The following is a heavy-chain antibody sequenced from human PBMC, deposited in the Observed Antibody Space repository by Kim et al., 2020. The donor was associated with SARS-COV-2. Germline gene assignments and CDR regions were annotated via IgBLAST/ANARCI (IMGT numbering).Heavy chain of an antibody. CDR1: GGSISSGGYS. D-gene: IGHD3-22*01. J-gene: IGHJ3*02. Sequence: SETLSLTCTVSGGSISSGGYSWSWIRQHPGKGLELIGYIFHSGSTYYNPSLKSRVTISVDTSKNQFSLKLSSVTAADTAVYYCARARGITMIVVVMIDVFDNW. V-gene: IGHV4-31*03. CDR2: IFHSGST. CDR3: ARARGITMIVVVMIDVFDN.